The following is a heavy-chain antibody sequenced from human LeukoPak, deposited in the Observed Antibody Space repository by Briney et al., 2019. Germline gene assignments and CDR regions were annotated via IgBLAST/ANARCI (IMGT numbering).Heavy chain of an antibody. Sequence: PGGSLRLSCAASGFTFSSYGMHWVRQAPGKGLEWVAVISYDGSNKYYADSVKGRFTISRDNSKNTLYLQMNSLRAEDTAVYYCAKGRAMVVTPGDYWGQGTLVTVSS. J-gene: IGHJ4*02. CDR1: GFTFSSYG. D-gene: IGHD4-23*01. CDR2: ISYDGSNK. CDR3: AKGRAMVVTPGDY. V-gene: IGHV3-30*18.